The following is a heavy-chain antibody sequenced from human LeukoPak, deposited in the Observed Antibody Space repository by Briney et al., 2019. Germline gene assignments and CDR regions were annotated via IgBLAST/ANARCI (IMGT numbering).Heavy chain of an antibody. J-gene: IGHJ4*02. V-gene: IGHV4-61*08. CDR2: IYYSGST. Sequence: SETLSLTCTVSGGSISSGDYYWSWIRQPPGKGLEWIGYIYYSGSTNYNPSLKSRVTISVDTSKNQFSLKLSSVTAADTAVYYCARVQKGYEDYFDYWGQGTLVTVSS. CDR3: ARVQKGYEDYFDY. D-gene: IGHD6-13*01. CDR1: GGSISSGDYY.